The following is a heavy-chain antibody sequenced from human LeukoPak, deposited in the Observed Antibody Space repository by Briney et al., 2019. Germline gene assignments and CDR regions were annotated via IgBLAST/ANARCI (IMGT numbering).Heavy chain of an antibody. V-gene: IGHV1-2*02. CDR3: ASGGRLYESSGYYHDY. CDR1: GYTFTAYY. CDR2: INPNSGGT. Sequence: ASVKVSCKASGYTFTAYYIHWVRQAPGQGLEWMGCINPNSGGTNSAQKFQGRVTMTRDTSISTAYMELSRLRSDDTAVYYCASGGRLYESSGYYHDYWGQGTLVTVSS. D-gene: IGHD3-22*01. J-gene: IGHJ4*02.